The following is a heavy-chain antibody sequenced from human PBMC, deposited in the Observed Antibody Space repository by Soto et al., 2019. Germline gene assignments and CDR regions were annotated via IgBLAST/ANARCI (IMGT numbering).Heavy chain of an antibody. Sequence: PGGSLRLSCAASGFTFSDYYMSWIRQAPGKGLEWVSYISSSGSTIYYADSVKGRFTTSRDNAKNSLYLQMNSLRAEDTAVYYCARVGSTMVRGVGMVYFDYWGQGTLVTVSS. CDR2: ISSSGSTI. CDR1: GFTFSDYY. V-gene: IGHV3-11*01. D-gene: IGHD3-10*01. CDR3: ARVGSTMVRGVGMVYFDY. J-gene: IGHJ4*02.